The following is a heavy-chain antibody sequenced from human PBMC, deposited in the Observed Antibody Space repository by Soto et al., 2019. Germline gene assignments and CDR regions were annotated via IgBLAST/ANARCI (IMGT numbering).Heavy chain of an antibody. CDR2: ISAYNGNT. V-gene: IGHV1-18*01. J-gene: IGHJ6*03. Sequence: ASVKVSCKTSGYTITSYGIIWVRQAHRQGLEWMGWISAYNGNTNYAQKLQGRVTMTTDTSTSTAYMERRSLRSDDPAGYYCARIGRYGTYYYYMDVWGKGTTVTVSS. CDR3: ARIGRYGTYYYYMDV. CDR1: GYTITSYG. D-gene: IGHD5-18*01.